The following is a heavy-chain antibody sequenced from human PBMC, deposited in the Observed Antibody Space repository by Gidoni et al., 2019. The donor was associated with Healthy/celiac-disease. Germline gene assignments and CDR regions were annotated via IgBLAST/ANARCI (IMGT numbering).Heavy chain of an antibody. D-gene: IGHD3-10*01. CDR3: ARGGPMVRGAKYNWFDP. J-gene: IGHJ5*02. Sequence: QLQLQESGSGLVKPSQTLSLTCAVSGGSLSSGGSSWSWIRQPPGKGLEWIGYIYHSGSTYYNPSLKSRVTISVDRSKNQFSLKLSSVTAADTAVYYCARGGPMVRGAKYNWFDPWGQGTLVTVSS. V-gene: IGHV4-30-2*01. CDR1: GGSLSSGGSS. CDR2: IYHSGST.